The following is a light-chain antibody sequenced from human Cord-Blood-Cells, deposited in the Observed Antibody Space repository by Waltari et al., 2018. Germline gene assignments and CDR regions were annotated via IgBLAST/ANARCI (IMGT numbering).Light chain of an antibody. V-gene: IGLV2-8*01. J-gene: IGLJ1*01. CDR1: SSDVGGYNY. CDR2: EVS. CDR3: SSYAGSPHV. Sequence: QSALTQPPSASGSPGQSVTISCTGTSSDVGGYNYVSWYQQHPGKAPKLMIYEVSKRPSGVPDRFSGSKSGNTASLTVSGLQAEDEADYYCSSYAGSPHVFVTGTKVTVL.